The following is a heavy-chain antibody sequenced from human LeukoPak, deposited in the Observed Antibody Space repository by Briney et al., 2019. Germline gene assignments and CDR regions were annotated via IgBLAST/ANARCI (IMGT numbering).Heavy chain of an antibody. J-gene: IGHJ6*02. Sequence: GGSLRLSCAASGFTFSSYEMNWVRQAPGKGLEWVSSISSSGSTIYYADSVKGRFTISRDNAKNSLYLQMNSLRAEDTAVYYCASSGRYCSGGSCYDYYYGMDVWGQGTTVTVSS. CDR2: ISSSGSTI. V-gene: IGHV3-48*03. CDR3: ASSGRYCSGGSCYDYYYGMDV. D-gene: IGHD2-15*01. CDR1: GFTFSSYE.